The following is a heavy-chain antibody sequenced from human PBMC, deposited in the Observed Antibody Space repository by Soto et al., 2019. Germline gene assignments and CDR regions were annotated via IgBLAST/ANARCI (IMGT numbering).Heavy chain of an antibody. Sequence: RWWLNREQKAPGKGLVWVSRINSDGSSTSYADSVKGRFTISRDNAKNTLYLQMDSLRAEDTAVYYSARTIYITSSGYWGQRTLVTVSS. J-gene: IGHJ4*02. CDR2: INSDGSST. V-gene: IGHV3-74*01. D-gene: IGHD2-21*01. CDR1: RWW. CDR3: ARTIYITSSGY.